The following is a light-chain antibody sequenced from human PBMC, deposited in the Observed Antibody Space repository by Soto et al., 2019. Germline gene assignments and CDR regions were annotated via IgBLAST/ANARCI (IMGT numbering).Light chain of an antibody. V-gene: IGKV1-5*03. CDR2: KAS. J-gene: IGKJ1*01. CDR3: QHYKSYSET. Sequence: DIQMTQSPSTLSGSVGDRVTITCRASQTISSWLAWYQQKPGKAPKLLIYKASTLKSGVPSRFSGSGSGTEFTLTTSSLQPDDFATYYCQHYKSYSETFGKGTKVDIK. CDR1: QTISSW.